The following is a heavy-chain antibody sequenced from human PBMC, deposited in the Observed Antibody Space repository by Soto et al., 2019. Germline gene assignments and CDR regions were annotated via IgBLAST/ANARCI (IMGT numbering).Heavy chain of an antibody. D-gene: IGHD3-9*01. V-gene: IGHV4-59*01. CDR3: VRDYLLTGFDT. CDR1: NGSISTYY. J-gene: IGHJ5*02. Sequence: SETLSLTCTVSNGSISTYYWTWVRQPPGKGLEWIGYVYYSGTTNYNPYLKSRVGMSIDTSKNQFSLELKSVNAADSATYYCVRDYLLTGFDTWGQGTLVTVSS. CDR2: VYYSGTT.